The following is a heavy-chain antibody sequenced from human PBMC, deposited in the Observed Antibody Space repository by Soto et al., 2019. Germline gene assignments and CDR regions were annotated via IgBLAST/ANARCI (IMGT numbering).Heavy chain of an antibody. D-gene: IGHD3-3*01. Sequence: QVQLVQSGTEVKKPGSSVKVSCKTSGGTFSSFPIAWVRQAPGQGLEWVGGIIPVLGAPSYAQTFQGRVTISVDAPKRQFSLNLRSVTAADTAVYYCASPRQGNYNFLSGYYALDYWSQGTLVTVSS. J-gene: IGHJ4*02. CDR1: GGTFSSFP. CDR2: IIPVLGAP. V-gene: IGHV1-69*01. CDR3: ASPRQGNYNFLSGYYALDY.